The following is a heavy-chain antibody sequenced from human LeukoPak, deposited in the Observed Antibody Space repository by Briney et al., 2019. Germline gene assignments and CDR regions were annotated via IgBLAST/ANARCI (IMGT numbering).Heavy chain of an antibody. Sequence: SETLSLTCTVSGGSISSYYWSWIRQPPGKGLEWIGYIYYSGSTNYNPSLKSRVTISVDTSKNQFSLKLSSVTAADTAVYYCARLRGENFWSGYFGYMDAWGKGTTVTVSS. CDR3: ARLRGENFWSGYFGYMDA. CDR1: GGSISSYY. J-gene: IGHJ6*03. D-gene: IGHD3-3*01. V-gene: IGHV4-59*01. CDR2: IYYSGST.